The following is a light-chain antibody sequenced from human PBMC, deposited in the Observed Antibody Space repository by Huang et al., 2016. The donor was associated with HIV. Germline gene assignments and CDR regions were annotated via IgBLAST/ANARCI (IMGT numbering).Light chain of an antibody. CDR2: SAS. V-gene: IGKV1-39*01. CDR3: QQGFSIPRT. J-gene: IGKJ1*01. CDR1: QSIGTY. Sequence: DIQMIQSPSSPYASVGDRVTITCRASQSIGTYLYWHQHKPGKAPKLRIYSASSLQRGVPSSFSGSGSETYFTLTISGLQPEDFASYFCQQGFSIPRTFGQGTKVEVK.